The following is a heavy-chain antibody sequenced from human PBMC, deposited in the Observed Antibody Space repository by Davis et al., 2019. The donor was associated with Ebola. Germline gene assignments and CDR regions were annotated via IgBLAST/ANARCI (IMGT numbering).Heavy chain of an antibody. CDR2: ISASGGNT. D-gene: IGHD1-14*01. V-gene: IGHV3-23*01. CDR3: ARDLPGGDWYFDL. J-gene: IGHJ2*01. CDR1: GFTFSSYA. Sequence: GGSLRLSCAASGFTFSSYAMNWVRQAPGKGLEWVSAISASGGNTFYADSVKGRFTVSRDNSKNTLYLQISSLRAEDTAVYYCARDLPGGDWYFDLWGRGTLVTVSS.